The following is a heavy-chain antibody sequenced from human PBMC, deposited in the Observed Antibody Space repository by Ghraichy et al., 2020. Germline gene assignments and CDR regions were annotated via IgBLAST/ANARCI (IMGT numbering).Heavy chain of an antibody. CDR2: IKQDGSEK. D-gene: IGHD2-2*01. CDR1: GFTFSSYW. CDR3: AREACFGYCSTSSIGDYYYGMDV. V-gene: IGHV3-7*01. Sequence: GGSLRLSCAASGFTFSSYWMSWVRQAPGKGLEWVANIKQDGSEKYYVDSVKGRFTISRDNAKNSLYLQMNSLRAEDTAVYYCAREACFGYCSTSSIGDYYYGMDVWGQGTTVTVSS. J-gene: IGHJ6*02.